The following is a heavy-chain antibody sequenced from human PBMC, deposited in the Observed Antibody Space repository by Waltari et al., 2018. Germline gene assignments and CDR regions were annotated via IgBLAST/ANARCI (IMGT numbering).Heavy chain of an antibody. CDR2: IYHIGST. CDR1: GGSISSGGYY. V-gene: IGHV4-31*03. CDR3: ARGKVTIFGVVITYWYFDL. Sequence: QVQLQESGPGLVKPSQTLSLTCTVSGGSISSGGYYWSWIRQHPGKGLEWIGYIYHIGSTYYNPSLKSRVTISVDRSKNQFSLKRSSVTAADTAVYYCARGKVTIFGVVITYWYFDLWGRGTLVTVSS. D-gene: IGHD3-3*01. J-gene: IGHJ2*01.